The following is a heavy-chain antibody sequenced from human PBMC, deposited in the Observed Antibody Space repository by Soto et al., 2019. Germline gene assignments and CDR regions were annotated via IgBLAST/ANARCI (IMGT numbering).Heavy chain of an antibody. CDR2: IKTDGSET. V-gene: IGHV3-7*01. CDR3: AKAGGGFGDFVHH. Sequence: GGSLRLSCAASGFTFSSFWMSWVRQAPGKGLEWVANIKTDGSETHYVDSVKGRFTISRENSKNTLYLQMNSLRTEDSAVYYCAKAGGGFGDFVHHWGQGTPVTVSS. CDR1: GFTFSSFW. J-gene: IGHJ4*02. D-gene: IGHD3-10*01.